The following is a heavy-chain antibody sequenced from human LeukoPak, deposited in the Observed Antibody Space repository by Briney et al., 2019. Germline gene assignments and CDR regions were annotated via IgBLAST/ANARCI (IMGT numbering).Heavy chain of an antibody. V-gene: IGHV1-8*03. CDR2: MNPNSGIT. D-gene: IGHD1-26*01. CDR3: ARGREANDAFDI. Sequence: GASVKVSCKASGYTFTSYGISWVRQAPGQGLEWMGWMNPNSGITGYAQKFQGRVTITRNTSISTAYMELSSLRSEDTAVYYCARGREANDAFDIWGQGTMVTVSS. CDR1: GYTFTSYG. J-gene: IGHJ3*02.